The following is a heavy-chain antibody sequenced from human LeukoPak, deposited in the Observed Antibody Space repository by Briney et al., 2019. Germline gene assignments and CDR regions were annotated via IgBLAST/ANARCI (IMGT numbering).Heavy chain of an antibody. Sequence: PGGSLRLSCAASGFTFSSYAMSWVRQAPGKGLEWVSAISGSGGSTYYADSVKGRFTISRDNSKNTLYLQMNSLRAEDTAVYYCAKDSKEWLLMGTVLEYWGQGTLVTVSS. J-gene: IGHJ4*02. CDR2: ISGSGGST. V-gene: IGHV3-23*01. D-gene: IGHD3-3*01. CDR3: AKDSKEWLLMGTVLEY. CDR1: GFTFSSYA.